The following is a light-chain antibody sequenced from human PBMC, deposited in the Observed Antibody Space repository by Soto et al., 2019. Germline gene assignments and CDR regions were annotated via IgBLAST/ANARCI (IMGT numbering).Light chain of an antibody. V-gene: IGLV2-23*01. CDR3: CSYAGSRTFVA. J-gene: IGLJ2*01. CDR2: EGS. Sequence: QSALTQPASVSGSPGQSITISCTGTSSDVGSYNLVSWYQQHPNKAPKLMIYEGSKRPSGVSNRVSGSKSGNTASLTISGLQAEDEADYYCCSYAGSRTFVAFGGGTKVTVL. CDR1: SSDVGSYNL.